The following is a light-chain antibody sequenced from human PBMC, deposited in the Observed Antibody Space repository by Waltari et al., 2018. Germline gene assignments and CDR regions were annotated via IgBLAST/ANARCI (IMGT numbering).Light chain of an antibody. CDR2: DVS. CDR1: SSDVGGYNF. V-gene: IGLV2-14*01. CDR3: SSYTSSSTLVV. J-gene: IGLJ2*01. Sequence: QSALTPPASVSGSPGQSITLPCTGTSSDVGGYNFVSWYQQHPGKAPKLMIYDVSNRPSGVSNRFSGSKSGNTASLTISGLQAEDEADYYCSSYTSSSTLVVFGGGTKLTVL.